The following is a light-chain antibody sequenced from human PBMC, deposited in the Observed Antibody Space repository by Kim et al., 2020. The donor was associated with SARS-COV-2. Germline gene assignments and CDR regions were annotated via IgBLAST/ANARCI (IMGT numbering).Light chain of an antibody. CDR3: QQYYSTPYT. Sequence: DIVMTQSPDSLAVSLGERATINCKSSQSVLYSSNNKNYLAWYQQKPGQPPKLLIYWASTRESGVHDRFSGSGSGTDFTLTISSLQAEDVAVYYCQQYYSTPYTFGQGTKLEI. J-gene: IGKJ2*01. CDR2: WAS. CDR1: QSVLYSSNNKNY. V-gene: IGKV4-1*01.